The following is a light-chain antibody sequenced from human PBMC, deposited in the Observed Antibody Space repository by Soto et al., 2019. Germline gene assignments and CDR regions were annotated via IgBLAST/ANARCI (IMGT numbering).Light chain of an antibody. J-gene: IGKJ1*01. CDR2: GAS. CDR3: QQYGSLWT. CDR1: QSVSSNY. Sequence: EIVLTQSPGTLSLSPGERATLSCRASQSVSSNYLAWYQQKPGQAPRLLIYGASSRVTGIPDRFSGSGSGTDFTLTISRLEPEDFAMYYCQQYGSLWTFGQGNKVEIK. V-gene: IGKV3-20*01.